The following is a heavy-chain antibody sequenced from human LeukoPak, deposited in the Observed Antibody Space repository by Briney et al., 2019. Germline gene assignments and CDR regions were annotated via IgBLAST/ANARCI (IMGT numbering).Heavy chain of an antibody. CDR1: GFTFNNYA. CDR2: ISGSGGST. D-gene: IGHD6-13*01. Sequence: PGGSLRLSCAASGFTFNNYAMSWVRQAPGKGLEWVSSISGSGGSTYYVDSVKGRFTISRETSNNTLYLQMDSLRAEDTAVYYCAKESIAAPGRDFDYWGQGALVTVFS. V-gene: IGHV3-23*01. J-gene: IGHJ4*02. CDR3: AKESIAAPGRDFDY.